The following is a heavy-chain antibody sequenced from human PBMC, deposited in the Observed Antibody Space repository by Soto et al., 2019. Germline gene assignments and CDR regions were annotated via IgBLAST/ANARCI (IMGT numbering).Heavy chain of an antibody. J-gene: IGHJ5*02. CDR3: ARDPSISSSGAWWLDP. CDR2: INPSGGST. Sequence: ASVKVSCKASGYTFTSNWIHWVRRAPGQGLEWMGTINPSGGSTTYAQRLQGRVTLTRDTSTSTLYMELTSLTSEDTAVYYCARDPSISSSGAWWLDPWG. V-gene: IGHV1-46*04. D-gene: IGHD6-13*01. CDR1: GYTFTSNW.